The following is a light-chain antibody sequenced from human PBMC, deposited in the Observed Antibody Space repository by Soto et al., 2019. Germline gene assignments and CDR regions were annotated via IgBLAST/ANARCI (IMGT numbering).Light chain of an antibody. V-gene: IGKV3-11*01. J-gene: IGKJ3*01. Sequence: EIVLTQSPATLSLSPGERATLSCRASQSVSSYLAWYQQQHGQAPRLLIFDASNRATGIPARFSGSGSGTDFTLTIISLEPEDVAVYYCQQRSNWPPEFTFGPGTKVDIK. CDR1: QSVSSY. CDR3: QQRSNWPPEFT. CDR2: DAS.